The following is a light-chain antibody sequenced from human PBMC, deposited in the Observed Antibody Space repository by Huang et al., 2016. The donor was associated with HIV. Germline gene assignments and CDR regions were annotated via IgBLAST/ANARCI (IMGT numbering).Light chain of an antibody. CDR1: QGVSNS. J-gene: IGKJ2*01. CDR2: AAS. V-gene: IGKV1-NL1*01. CDR3: QQYYSSPLYT. Sequence: DIQMTQSPSSLSASVGDRVTITCRASQGVSNSLAWYQQKPGKAPKLLLYAASKLESDVPSRFRGSGSGTDYTLTISSLQPEDFATYYCQQYYSSPLYTFGQGTKLEIK.